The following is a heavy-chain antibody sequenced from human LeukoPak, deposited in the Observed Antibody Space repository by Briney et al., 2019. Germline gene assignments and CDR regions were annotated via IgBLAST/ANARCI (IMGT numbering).Heavy chain of an antibody. CDR1: GGSISSGDYY. V-gene: IGHV4-30-4*01. J-gene: IGHJ5*02. CDR2: IHYSGST. D-gene: IGHD3-10*01. Sequence: SETLSLTCTVSGGSISSGDYYWSWIRQPPGKGLEWIGYIHYSGSTYYNPSLRSRVTMSVDTSKNQFSLKLSSVTAADTAVYYCARYGSGSRRFDPWGQGTPVTVSS. CDR3: ARYGSGSRRFDP.